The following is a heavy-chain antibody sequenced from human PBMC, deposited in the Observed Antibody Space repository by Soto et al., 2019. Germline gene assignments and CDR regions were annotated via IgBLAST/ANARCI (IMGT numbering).Heavy chain of an antibody. CDR3: AKMYRERADSDNNWFDP. Sequence: PGGSLRLSCAASGFTFSSYAMSWVRQAPGKGLEWVSAISGSGGSTYYADSVKGRFTISRDNSKNTLDLQMNSLRAEVTAVYYCAKMYRERADSDNNWFDPWGQGTLVTVSS. J-gene: IGHJ5*02. CDR2: ISGSGGST. CDR1: GFTFSSYA. V-gene: IGHV3-23*01. D-gene: IGHD2-2*01.